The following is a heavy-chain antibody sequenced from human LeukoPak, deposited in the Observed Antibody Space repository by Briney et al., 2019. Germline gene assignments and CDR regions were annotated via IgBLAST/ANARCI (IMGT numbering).Heavy chain of an antibody. CDR1: GGSISSYY. CDR3: ARYNPGGSFGDYDY. D-gene: IGHD4-17*01. CDR2: IYTSGST. J-gene: IGHJ4*02. Sequence: SETLSLTCTVSGGSISSYYWSWIRQPAGKGLEWIGRIYTSGSTNYNPSLKSRVSISLDKSKNQISLRLSSVTVADTAMYYCARYNPGGSFGDYDYWGQGTLVTVSS. V-gene: IGHV4-4*07.